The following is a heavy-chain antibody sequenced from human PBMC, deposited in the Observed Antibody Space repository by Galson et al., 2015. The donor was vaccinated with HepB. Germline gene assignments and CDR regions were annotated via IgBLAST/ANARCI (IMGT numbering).Heavy chain of an antibody. CDR2: ITGSGGNT. D-gene: IGHD5-24*01. J-gene: IGHJ6*02. V-gene: IGHV3-23*01. CDR1: GFTFSSYA. Sequence: LRLSCAASGFTFSSYALSWVRQAPGKGLEWVSTITGSGGNTYYADSVRGRFTVSRDNSKNTLYLQVNSLRAEDTAVYYCARGLQAGMDVWGQGTTVTVSS. CDR3: ARGLQAGMDV.